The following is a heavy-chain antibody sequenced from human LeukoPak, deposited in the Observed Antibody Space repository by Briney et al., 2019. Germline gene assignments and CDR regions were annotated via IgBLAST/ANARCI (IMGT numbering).Heavy chain of an antibody. CDR1: GYSISSGYY. CDR3: ARTSVGATVNYYYYYMDV. V-gene: IGHV4-38-2*01. J-gene: IGHJ6*03. Sequence: SETLSLTCAVSGYSISSGYYWGWIRQPPGKGLEWIGSIYHSGSTYYNPSLKSRVIISVDTSKNQFSLKLSSVTAADTAVYYCARTSVGATVNYYYYYMDVWGKGTTVTVSS. D-gene: IGHD1-26*01. CDR2: IYHSGST.